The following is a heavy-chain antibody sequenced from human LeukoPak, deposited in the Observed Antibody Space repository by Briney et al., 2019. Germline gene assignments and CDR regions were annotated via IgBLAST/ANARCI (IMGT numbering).Heavy chain of an antibody. V-gene: IGHV3-11*01. CDR2: IGSSGSTI. Sequence: GGSLRLSCAASGFTFSDYYMTWIRQAPGKGLEWVSYIGSSGSTIHYADSVKGRFTISRDNAKNSLYLQMNTLRAEDTAVYYCARVRSSGSPLDYWGQGTLVTVSS. CDR3: ARVRSSGSPLDY. J-gene: IGHJ4*02. CDR1: GFTFSDYY. D-gene: IGHD3-22*01.